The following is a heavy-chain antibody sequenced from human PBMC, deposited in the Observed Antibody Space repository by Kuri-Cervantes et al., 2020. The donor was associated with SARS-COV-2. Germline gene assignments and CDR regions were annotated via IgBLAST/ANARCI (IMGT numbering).Heavy chain of an antibody. J-gene: IGHJ3*02. D-gene: IGHD2-2*02. V-gene: IGHV1-69*13. CDR3: ASPETLRPYCSSTSCYTDDAFDI. CDR1: GGTFSSYA. CDR2: IIPIFGTA. Sequence: SVKVSCKASGGTFSSYAISWVRQAPGQGLEWMGRIIPIFGTANYAQKFQGRVTITADESTSTAYMELSSLRSEDTAVYYCASPETLRPYCSSTSCYTDDAFDIWGQGTMVTVSS.